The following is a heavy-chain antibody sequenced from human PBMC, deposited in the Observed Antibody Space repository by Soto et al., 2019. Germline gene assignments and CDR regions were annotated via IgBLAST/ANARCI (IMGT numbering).Heavy chain of an antibody. CDR1: VFTVSNNY. D-gene: IGHD2-15*01. CDR2: ISNTGST. Sequence: PVGSLRLSCVSSVFTVSNNYMSCVRHSPGRGLEWVSAISNTGSTYYAGSVKGRSTISRDSSTNTLYLEVNSLRADDTAVYYCAKVNVVVVAATLEYEYYFEYWGQGTLVSVSS. CDR3: AKVNVVVVAATLEYEYYFEY. J-gene: IGHJ4*02. V-gene: IGHV3-53*01.